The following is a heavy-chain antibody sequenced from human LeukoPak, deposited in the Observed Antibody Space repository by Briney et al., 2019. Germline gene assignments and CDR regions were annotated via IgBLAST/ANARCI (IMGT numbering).Heavy chain of an antibody. V-gene: IGHV3-23*01. CDR2: ISGSGGST. Sequence: GGSLRLSCAASGFTFSTYAMRWVRQAPGKGLEWVSAISGSGGSTYYAGSVKGRVTISRDNSRNTLYLQMNSLRAEDTALYYSPRASSSGYYSPFDYWGQGTLVTVSS. D-gene: IGHD3-22*01. CDR1: GFTFSTYA. CDR3: PRASSSGYYSPFDY. J-gene: IGHJ4*02.